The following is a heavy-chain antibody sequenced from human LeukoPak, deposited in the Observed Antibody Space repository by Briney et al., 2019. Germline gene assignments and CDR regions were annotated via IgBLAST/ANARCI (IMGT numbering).Heavy chain of an antibody. V-gene: IGHV3-7*01. CDR1: GFTFSRYW. Sequence: GGSLRLSFAASGFTFSRYWMSWVRQAPGKGLEWVANKKEDGSEKYYVDSVKGRFTISRDNAKNSLYLQMNSLRAEDTAVYYCARQLYSGKDYAFDIWGQGTMVTVSS. D-gene: IGHD5-12*01. CDR2: KKEDGSEK. J-gene: IGHJ3*02. CDR3: ARQLYSGKDYAFDI.